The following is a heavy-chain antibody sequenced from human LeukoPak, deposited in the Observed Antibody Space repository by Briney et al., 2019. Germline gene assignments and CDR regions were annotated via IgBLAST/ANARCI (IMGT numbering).Heavy chain of an antibody. J-gene: IGHJ4*02. D-gene: IGHD2-2*01. V-gene: IGHV3-11*01. Sequence: SRGSRRLSCAASGFSFSDYFMSWIRQAPGKGLEWVSYISSSGITIYYADSVKGRFTISRDNAKNSLYLQMNSLRAEDTAVYYCTRTFSSTSRRYFDYWGQGTLVTVSS. CDR2: ISSSGITI. CDR3: TRTFSSTSRRYFDY. CDR1: GFSFSDYF.